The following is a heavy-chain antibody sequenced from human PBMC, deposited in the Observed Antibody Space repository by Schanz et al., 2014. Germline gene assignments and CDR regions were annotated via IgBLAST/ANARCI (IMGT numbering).Heavy chain of an antibody. D-gene: IGHD7-27*01. CDR3: ARENLNWEAFDI. Sequence: VQLVESGGGLVQPGGSLRLSCAASGFTFSDYHMDWVRQAPGKGLEWLSYISRDGTTSYYADSVKGRFTISRDNAKNSLYLEMTSLRGEDTAVYYCARENLNWEAFDIWGQGTVVTVSS. CDR2: ISRDGTTS. CDR1: GFTFSDYH. J-gene: IGHJ3*02. V-gene: IGHV3-11*01.